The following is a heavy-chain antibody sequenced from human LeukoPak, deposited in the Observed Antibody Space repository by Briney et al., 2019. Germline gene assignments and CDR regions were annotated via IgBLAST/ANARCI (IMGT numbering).Heavy chain of an antibody. V-gene: IGHV1-69-2*01. CDR3: ATIRPFSYWFDP. CDR2: VDPEDGET. D-gene: IGHD4-17*01. CDR1: GYTFTDYY. Sequence: GASVKVSYKASGYTFTDYYMHWVQQAPGKGLEWMGRVDPEDGETIYAEKFQGRVTITADTSTDTAYMELSSLRSEDTAVYYCATIRPFSYWFDPWGQGTLVTVSS. J-gene: IGHJ5*02.